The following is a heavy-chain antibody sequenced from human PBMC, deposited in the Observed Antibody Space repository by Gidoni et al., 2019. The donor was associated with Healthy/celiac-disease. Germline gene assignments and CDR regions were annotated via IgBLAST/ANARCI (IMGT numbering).Heavy chain of an antibody. CDR3: ASQYGGNPNDAFDI. Sequence: QGQLVESGGGVVQPGRSLRLPCAAAGCTVSSYAMPWVRQAPGKGLEWVAVLSYDGRNKYYPDSVKGRFPISRDNSKNTLYLQMNSLRAEDTAVYYCASQYGGNPNDAFDIWGQGTMVTVSS. V-gene: IGHV3-30-3*01. D-gene: IGHD2-15*01. J-gene: IGHJ3*02. CDR1: GCTVSSYA. CDR2: LSYDGRNK.